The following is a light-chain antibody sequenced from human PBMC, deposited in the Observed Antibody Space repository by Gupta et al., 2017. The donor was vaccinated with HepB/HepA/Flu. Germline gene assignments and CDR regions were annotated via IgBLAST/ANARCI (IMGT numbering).Light chain of an antibody. Sequence: DIQITQSPSTLSASVGDRLTITCRARKSISRWLAWYQQKPGKAPKLMIYKASREESGVPGRVSGSGSTTEFTLTSSIQQDDDFANYCCQYDNNLCSFGQGTKLEIK. CDR1: KSISRW. CDR2: KAS. CDR3: QYDNNLCS. J-gene: IGKJ2*04. V-gene: IGKV1-5*03.